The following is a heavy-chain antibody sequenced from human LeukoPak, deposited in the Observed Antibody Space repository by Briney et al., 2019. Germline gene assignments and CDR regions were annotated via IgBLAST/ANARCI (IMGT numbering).Heavy chain of an antibody. CDR1: GGSISSSSYY. CDR2: IYYSGST. Sequence: TSETLSLTCTVSGGSISSSSYYWGWIRQPPGKGLEWIGSIYYSGSTYYNPSLKSRVTISVDTPKNQFSLKLSSVTAADTAVYYCARGIYWFDPWGQGTLVTVSS. V-gene: IGHV4-39*07. CDR3: ARGIYWFDP. J-gene: IGHJ5*02.